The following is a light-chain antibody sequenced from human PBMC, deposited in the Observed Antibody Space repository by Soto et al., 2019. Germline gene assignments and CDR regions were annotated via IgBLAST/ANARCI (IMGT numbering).Light chain of an antibody. CDR1: QSFTNN. Sequence: ETVMTQSPATLSVSPGERATLSCRASQSFTNNLAWYQQKPGQTPRLLIYGTSTRATGIPARFSGSGSGTDFTLTISRLEPEDFAVYYCQQYDSSVWTFGQGTKVDIK. CDR3: QQYDSSVWT. J-gene: IGKJ1*01. CDR2: GTS. V-gene: IGKV3-15*01.